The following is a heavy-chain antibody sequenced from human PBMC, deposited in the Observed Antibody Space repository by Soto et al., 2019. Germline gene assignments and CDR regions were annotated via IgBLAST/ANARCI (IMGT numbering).Heavy chain of an antibody. CDR2: IYYSGST. J-gene: IGHJ4*02. CDR3: ATLWGQD. D-gene: IGHD3-10*01. Sequence: QLQLQESGPGLVKPSETLSLTCTVSGGSISSSSYYWGWIRQPPGKGLEWIGSIYYSGSTYYNPSFXXLXPISVDTSKNQFSLKLSSVTAADTAVYYCATLWGQDWGQGTLVTVSS. CDR1: GGSISSSSYY. V-gene: IGHV4-39*01.